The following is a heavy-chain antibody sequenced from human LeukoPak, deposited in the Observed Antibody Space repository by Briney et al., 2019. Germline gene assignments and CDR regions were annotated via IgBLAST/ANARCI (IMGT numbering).Heavy chain of an antibody. Sequence: GESLKISCKGSGYSFTSYWIGWVRRMPGKGLEWMGIIYPGDSDTRYSPSFHGQVTNSADKSISTAYLQWSSLKASDTAMYYCARHSVTSNYYYMDVWGKGTTVTVSS. CDR2: IYPGDSDT. D-gene: IGHD4-17*01. CDR3: ARHSVTSNYYYMDV. J-gene: IGHJ6*03. CDR1: GYSFTSYW. V-gene: IGHV5-51*01.